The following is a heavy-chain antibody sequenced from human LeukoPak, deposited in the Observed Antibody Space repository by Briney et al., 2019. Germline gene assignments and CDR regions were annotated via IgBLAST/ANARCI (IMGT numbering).Heavy chain of an antibody. D-gene: IGHD4-17*01. CDR2: ISAYNGNT. CDR1: GGTFSSYA. V-gene: IGHV1-18*01. CDR3: ARADGDYVGVGADRDFEN. Sequence: ASVKVSCKASGGTFSSYAISWVRQAPGQGLEWMGWISAYNGNTNYAQKFQGRVTMTTDTSTSTAYMELRSLRSDDTAVYYCARADGDYVGVGADRDFENRGQGTLVTVSS. J-gene: IGHJ4*02.